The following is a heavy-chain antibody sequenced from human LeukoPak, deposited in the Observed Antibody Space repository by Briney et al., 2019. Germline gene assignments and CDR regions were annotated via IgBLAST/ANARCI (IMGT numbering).Heavy chain of an antibody. CDR3: ARDRRLRYFDY. V-gene: IGHV3-23*01. J-gene: IGHJ4*02. CDR1: GFTFSSYA. CDR2: ISGSGGST. Sequence: PGGSLRLSCAASGFTFSSYAMSWVRQAPGKGLEWVSAISGSGGSTYYADSVKGRFTISRDNAKNSLYLQMNSLRAEDTAVYYCARDRRLRYFDYWGQGTLVTVSS. D-gene: IGHD5-12*01.